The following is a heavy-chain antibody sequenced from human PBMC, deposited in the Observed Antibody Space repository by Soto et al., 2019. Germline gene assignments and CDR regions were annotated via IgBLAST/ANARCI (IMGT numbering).Heavy chain of an antibody. D-gene: IGHD3-10*01. CDR3: ATSMGRGGNDY. CDR2: IKTDGSEK. V-gene: IGHV3-7*05. Sequence: EVQLVESGGGLVQPGGSLRLSCAASGFTFSDNWMSWVRQAPGKGLECVANIKTDGSEKYYVDPVKGRFTISRDNAKNSLSLQMNSLRAEDTAVYYCATSMGRGGNDYWGHGTLVAVSS. J-gene: IGHJ4*01. CDR1: GFTFSDNW.